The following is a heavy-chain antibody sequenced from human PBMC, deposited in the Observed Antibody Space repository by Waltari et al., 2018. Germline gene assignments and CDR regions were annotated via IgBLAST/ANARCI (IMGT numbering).Heavy chain of an antibody. J-gene: IGHJ6*02. CDR1: GGTFSSYT. D-gene: IGHD1-7*01. CDR2: IIPILGIA. Sequence: QVQLVQSGAEVKKPGSSVKVSCKASGGTFSSYTISWVRQAPGQGLEWMGRIIPILGIANYAQKFQGRVTITADKSTSTAYMELSSLRSEDTAVYYCARATTRYNWNYPPLDVWGQGTTVTVSS. V-gene: IGHV1-69*02. CDR3: ARATTRYNWNYPPLDV.